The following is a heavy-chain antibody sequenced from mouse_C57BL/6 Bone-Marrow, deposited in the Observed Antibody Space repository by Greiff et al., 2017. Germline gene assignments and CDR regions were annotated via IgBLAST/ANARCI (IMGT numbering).Heavy chain of an antibody. V-gene: IGHV5-4*01. Sequence: EVQGVESGGGLVKPGGSLKLSCAASGFTFSSYAMSWVRQTPEQRLEWVATISDGGSYTYYPDNVTGRFTISRDNAKNNLYLQMSHLKSEDTAMYYCAREFPDYYGSSYDYFDYWGQGTTLTVSS. CDR2: ISDGGSYT. CDR1: GFTFSSYA. CDR3: AREFPDYYGSSYDYFDY. D-gene: IGHD1-1*01. J-gene: IGHJ2*01.